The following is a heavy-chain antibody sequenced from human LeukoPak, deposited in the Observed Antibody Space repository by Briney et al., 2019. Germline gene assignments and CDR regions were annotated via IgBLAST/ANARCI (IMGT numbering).Heavy chain of an antibody. D-gene: IGHD2-2*01. Sequence: SQTLSLTCAVSGGSISSGGYSWGWIRQPPGKGLEWIGYIYHSGSTYYNPSLKSRVTISVDRSKNQFSLKLSSVTAADTAVYYCAREGRSSTSCYFDYWGQGTLVTVSS. CDR2: IYHSGST. CDR3: AREGRSSTSCYFDY. CDR1: GGSISSGGYS. V-gene: IGHV4-30-2*01. J-gene: IGHJ4*02.